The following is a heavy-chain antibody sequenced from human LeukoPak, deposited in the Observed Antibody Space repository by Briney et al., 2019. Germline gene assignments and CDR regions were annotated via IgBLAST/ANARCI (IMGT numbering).Heavy chain of an antibody. V-gene: IGHV3-7*01. CDR3: VYSGDYEKGY. CDR2: IKQDGSEK. D-gene: IGHD4-17*01. CDR1: GFTFSSYW. Sequence: PGGSLRLSCAASGFTFSSYWMHWVRQAPGKGLEWVANIKQDGSEKYHVDSVKGRFTISRDNAKNTLYLQMNSLRAEDTAVYYCVYSGDYEKGYWGQGTLVTVSS. J-gene: IGHJ4*02.